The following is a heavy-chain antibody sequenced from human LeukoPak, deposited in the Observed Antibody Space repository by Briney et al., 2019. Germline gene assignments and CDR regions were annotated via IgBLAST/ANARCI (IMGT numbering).Heavy chain of an antibody. V-gene: IGHV4-39*07. CDR3: ARDRYYYDSSGKRVFDY. Sequence: SETLSLTCTVSGGSISSSSYYWGWIRQPPGKGLEWIGSIYYSGSTYYNPSLKSRVTISVDTSKSQFSLKLSSVTAADTAVYYCARDRYYYDSSGKRVFDYWGQGTLVTVSS. D-gene: IGHD3-22*01. CDR2: IYYSGST. J-gene: IGHJ4*02. CDR1: GGSISSSSYY.